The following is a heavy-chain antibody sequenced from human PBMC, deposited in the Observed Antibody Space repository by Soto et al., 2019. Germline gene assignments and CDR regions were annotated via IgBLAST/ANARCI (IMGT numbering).Heavy chain of an antibody. D-gene: IGHD7-27*01. CDR1: GFSISRSTW. V-gene: IGHV4-4*01. CDR3: ARGRYCLTGRCFPNWFDS. J-gene: IGHJ5*01. Sequence: TRSLPSCFAGFSISRSTWWSLISTTPLKGLELIGEIYHSATTYYNPSFESRVAISVDTSKSQFSLNVTSVTAADTAVYFCARGRYCLTGRCFPNWFDSWGQGDLVNGSA. CDR2: IYHSATT.